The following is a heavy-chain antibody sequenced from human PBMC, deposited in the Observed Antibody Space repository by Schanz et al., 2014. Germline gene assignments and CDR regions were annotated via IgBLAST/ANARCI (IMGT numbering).Heavy chain of an antibody. Sequence: QVQLVQSGADVKKPGASVKVSCKASGNTLSAYYIHWIRQAPGQGLEWMGWIDPNSGGTNYAQKFQGRVTMTSDTSITIVYMEVNSLTSDDTAVFYCARTASHDVWRGYIPHYAFDLWGQGTVVIVSS. D-gene: IGHD3-3*01. CDR1: GNTLSAYY. CDR2: IDPNSGGT. V-gene: IGHV1-2*02. J-gene: IGHJ3*01. CDR3: ARTASHDVWRGYIPHYAFDL.